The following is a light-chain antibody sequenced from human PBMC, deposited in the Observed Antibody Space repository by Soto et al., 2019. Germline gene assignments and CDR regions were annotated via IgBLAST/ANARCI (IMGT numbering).Light chain of an antibody. CDR3: GSWDSSLSAYV. Sequence: SVMAQERSVAAAPGQRITISSAGSSSNIGGNSVSWYQQLPGTAPKLLIYDDNKRPSGIPDRFSGSKSGTSATLGITGFQTGDEADYYCGSWDSSLSAYVFGTGTKVTVL. CDR1: SSNIGGNS. J-gene: IGLJ1*01. CDR2: DDN. V-gene: IGLV1-51*01.